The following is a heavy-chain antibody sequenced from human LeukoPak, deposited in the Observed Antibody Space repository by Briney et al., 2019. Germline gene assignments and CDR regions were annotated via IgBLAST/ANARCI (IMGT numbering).Heavy chain of an antibody. J-gene: IGHJ4*02. D-gene: IGHD3-10*01. CDR3: ASRYGSGYY. V-gene: IGHV4-34*01. CDR2: INHSGST. CDR1: GGSFSGYY. Sequence: KPSETLSLTCAVYGGSFSGYYWSWIRQPPGKGLEWIGEINHSGSTNYNPSLKSRVTISVDTSKNQFSLKLSSVTAADMAVYYCASRYGSGYYWGQGTLVTVSS.